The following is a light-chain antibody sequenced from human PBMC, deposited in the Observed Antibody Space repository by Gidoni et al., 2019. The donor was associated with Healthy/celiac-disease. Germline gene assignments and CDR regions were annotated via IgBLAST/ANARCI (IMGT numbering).Light chain of an antibody. Sequence: EIVLTPSSASLSFSPGERANLSCRASQGGSSYLAWYQQKPGQAPRLLIYDAAHSATGIPARCSSSGSGTKVILTISSRVPEDFAVNYCQQRSYWPIFTFGPGTKVDIK. CDR2: DAA. CDR1: QGGSSY. V-gene: IGKV3-11*01. J-gene: IGKJ3*01. CDR3: QQRSYWPIFT.